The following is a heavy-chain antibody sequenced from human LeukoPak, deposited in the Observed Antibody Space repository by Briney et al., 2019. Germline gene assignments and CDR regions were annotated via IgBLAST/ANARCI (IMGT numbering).Heavy chain of an antibody. Sequence: ASVKVSCKASGGTFSSYAISWVRQAPGQGLEWMGGIIPIFGTANYAQKFQGRVTITADESMSTAYMELSRLRSEDTAVYYCARCRILGDCSSTSCLGDWFDPWGKGTLVTVSS. V-gene: IGHV1-69*13. CDR1: GGTFSSYA. CDR3: ARCRILGDCSSTSCLGDWFDP. CDR2: IIPIFGTA. D-gene: IGHD2-2*01. J-gene: IGHJ5*02.